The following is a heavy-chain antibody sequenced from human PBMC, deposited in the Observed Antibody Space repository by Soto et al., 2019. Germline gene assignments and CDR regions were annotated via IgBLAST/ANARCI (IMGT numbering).Heavy chain of an antibody. CDR3: ARDACCGGDCYSGERWVLAWSYGMDD. D-gene: IGHD2-21*02. CDR2: ISYDGSNK. Sequence: PGGSLRLSCAASGFTFSSYAMHWVRQAPGKGLEWVAVISYDGSNKYYADSVKGRFTISRDNSKNTLYLQLNSLRTEDTAVYYCARDACCGGDCYSGERWVLAWSYGMDDWGQGTTVTVSS. J-gene: IGHJ6*02. V-gene: IGHV3-30-3*01. CDR1: GFTFSSYA.